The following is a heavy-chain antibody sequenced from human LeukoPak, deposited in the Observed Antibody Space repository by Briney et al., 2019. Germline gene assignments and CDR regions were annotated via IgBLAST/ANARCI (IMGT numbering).Heavy chain of an antibody. CDR3: ARGGVGATLYYYYGMDV. V-gene: IGHV4-30-2*01. CDR1: GGSISSGGYS. D-gene: IGHD1-26*01. J-gene: IGHJ6*02. Sequence: SETLSLTCAVSGGSISSGGYSWSWIRQPPGKGLEWIGYIYHSGGTYYNPSLKSRVTISVDTSKNQFSLKLSSVTAADTAVYYCARGGVGATLYYYYGMDVWGQGTTVTVSS. CDR2: IYHSGGT.